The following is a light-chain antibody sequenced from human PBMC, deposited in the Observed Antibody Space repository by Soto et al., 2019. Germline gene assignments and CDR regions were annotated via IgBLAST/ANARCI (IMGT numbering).Light chain of an antibody. CDR3: QQYDSSPIT. CDR1: QSVSSSY. CDR2: GAS. V-gene: IGKV3-20*01. J-gene: IGKJ3*01. Sequence: EIVLTQSPGTLALSPCERATLSSSASQSVSSSYLAWYQQKPGQAPRLLIYGASSRASGIPDRFSGSGSGTDFTLTISRLEPEDFAVYYCQQYDSSPITFGPGTKVDIK.